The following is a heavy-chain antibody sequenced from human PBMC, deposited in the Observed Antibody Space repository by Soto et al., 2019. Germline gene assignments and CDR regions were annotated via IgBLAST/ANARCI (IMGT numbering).Heavy chain of an antibody. J-gene: IGHJ6*03. Sequence: ASVKVSCKASGYTFTSYDINWVRQATGQGLEWMGWMNPNSGNTGYAQKFQGRVTMTRNTSISTAYMELSSLRSEDTAVYYCARGLGRGITIFGVVILNYMDVWGKGTTVTVSS. V-gene: IGHV1-8*01. CDR2: MNPNSGNT. D-gene: IGHD3-3*01. CDR1: GYTFTSYD. CDR3: ARGLGRGITIFGVVILNYMDV.